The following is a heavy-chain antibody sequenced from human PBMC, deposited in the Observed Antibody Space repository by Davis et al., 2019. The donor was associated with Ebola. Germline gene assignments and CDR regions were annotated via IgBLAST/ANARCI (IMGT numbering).Heavy chain of an antibody. CDR3: ASLEGTVDY. J-gene: IGHJ4*02. CDR2: INDSEGT. V-gene: IGHV4-34*01. Sequence: SETLSLTCGVSGGSFSDYYWTWIRQPPGKGLEWIGDINDSEGTNYNPSLKSRVTISVDTSKNQFSLKLSSVTAADTAVYYCASLEGTVDYWGQGTLVTVSS. CDR1: GGSFSDYY. D-gene: IGHD1-1*01.